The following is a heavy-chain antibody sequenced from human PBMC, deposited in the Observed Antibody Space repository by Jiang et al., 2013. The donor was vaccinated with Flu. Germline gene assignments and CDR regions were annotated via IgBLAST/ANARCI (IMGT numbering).Heavy chain of an antibody. V-gene: IGHV3-23*01. CDR3: AKDRGGGLMVTPSDY. Sequence: GFTFSSYAMSWVRQAPGKGLEWVSAISGSGGSTYYADSVKGRFTISRDNSKNTLYLQMNSLRAEDTAVYYCAKDRGGGLMVTPSDYWGQGTLVTVSS. CDR1: GFTFSSYA. CDR2: ISGSGGST. D-gene: IGHD4-23*01. J-gene: IGHJ4*02.